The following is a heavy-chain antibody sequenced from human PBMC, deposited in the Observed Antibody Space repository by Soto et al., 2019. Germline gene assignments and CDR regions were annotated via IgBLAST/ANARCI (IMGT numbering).Heavy chain of an antibody. CDR3: AKYQFQQQLVYFEY. CDR1: GFTFSSYA. CDR2: ISGSGGST. J-gene: IGHJ4*02. Sequence: HPGGSLRLSCAASGFTFSSYAMSWVRQAPGKGLEWVSAISGSGGSTYYADSVKGRFTISRDNSKNTLYLQMNSLRAEDTAVYYCAKYQFQQQLVYFEYWGQGTLVTVSS. V-gene: IGHV3-23*01. D-gene: IGHD6-13*01.